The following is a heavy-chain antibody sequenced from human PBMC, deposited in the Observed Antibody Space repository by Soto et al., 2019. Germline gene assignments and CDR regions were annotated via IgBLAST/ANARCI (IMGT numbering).Heavy chain of an antibody. D-gene: IGHD4-17*01. CDR1: GFTFSSYA. V-gene: IGHV3-30-3*01. CDR3: ARDLNGDYYYGMDV. CDR2: ISYDGSNK. Sequence: GGSLRLSCAASGFTFSSYAMHWVRQAPGKGLEWVAVISYDGSNKYYADSVKGRFTISRDDSKNTLYLQMNSLRAEDTAVYYCARDLNGDYYYGMDVWGQGTTVTVSS. J-gene: IGHJ6*02.